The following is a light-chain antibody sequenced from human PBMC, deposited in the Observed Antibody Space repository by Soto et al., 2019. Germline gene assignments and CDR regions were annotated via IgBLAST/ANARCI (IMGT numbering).Light chain of an antibody. J-gene: IGLJ2*01. V-gene: IGLV2-8*01. CDR1: SSDVGGYNY. CDR2: EVS. CDR3: SSYAGSFVI. Sequence: QSALTQPPSASGSPGQSVTISCTGTSSDVGGYNYVSWYQQHPGKAPKLMIYEVSKRPSGVPDRFSGSKSGNTASLTVSGLQAEDEADYYCSSYAGSFVIFGGGTKLT.